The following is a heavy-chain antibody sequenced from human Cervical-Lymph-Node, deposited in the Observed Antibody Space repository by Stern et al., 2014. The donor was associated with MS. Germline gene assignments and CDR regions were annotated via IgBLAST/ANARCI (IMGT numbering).Heavy chain of an antibody. V-gene: IGHV1-46*03. CDR1: GDTFASYP. CDR3: TNPLPYAN. D-gene: IGHD4-17*01. J-gene: IGHJ1*01. Sequence: MQLVESGAEVMKPGASVKVSCKASGDTFASYPIHWLRQAPGQGPVWMGIVNPTAGRTTYAQTVKGRVTMPRDTSPRSVYLEMSSLKAEDTAMYFCTNPLPYANWGQGTRVTVSS. CDR2: VNPTAGRT.